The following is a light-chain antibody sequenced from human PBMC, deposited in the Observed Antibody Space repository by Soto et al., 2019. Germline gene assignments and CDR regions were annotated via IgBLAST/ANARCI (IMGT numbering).Light chain of an antibody. J-gene: IGKJ1*01. CDR2: YAS. CDR3: QQRSNWLWT. Sequence: EIVMTQSPASLSVSPRETATLSCRASQSVSSYLAWYQQKPGQAPRLLIYYASNRATGIPARFSGSGSGTDFTLTISSLEPEDFAVYYCQQRSNWLWTFGQGTKVDI. V-gene: IGKV3-11*01. CDR1: QSVSSY.